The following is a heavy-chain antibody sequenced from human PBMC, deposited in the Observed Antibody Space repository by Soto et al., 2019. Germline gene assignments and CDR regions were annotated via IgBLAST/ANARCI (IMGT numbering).Heavy chain of an antibody. Sequence: EEQLLESGGGLAQPGGSLRLSCAASGFTFSNYGMGWVRRAPGKGLEWVSTISGSGDSTYYADSVKGRFAISRDNSKNTLYQQLNSVRADATAVYYCAKGVWVGANTAALRIWGQGTLVSVSS. J-gene: IGHJ3*02. CDR1: GFTFSNYG. CDR2: ISGSGDST. V-gene: IGHV3-23*01. CDR3: AKGVWVGANTAALRI. D-gene: IGHD1-26*01.